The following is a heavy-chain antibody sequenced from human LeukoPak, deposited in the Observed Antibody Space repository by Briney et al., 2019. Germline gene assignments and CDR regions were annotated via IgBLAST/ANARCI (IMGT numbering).Heavy chain of an antibody. V-gene: IGHV1-69*04. J-gene: IGHJ4*02. CDR1: GGTFSSYA. CDR2: IIPILGIA. CDR3: ARDRASAAAGTPVSSYYFDY. D-gene: IGHD6-13*01. Sequence: ASVKVSCKASGGTFSSYAISWVRQAPGQGLEWMGRIIPILGIANYAQKFQGRVTITADKSTSTAYMELSSLRSEDTAVYYCARDRASAAAGTPVSSYYFDYWGQGTLVTVSS.